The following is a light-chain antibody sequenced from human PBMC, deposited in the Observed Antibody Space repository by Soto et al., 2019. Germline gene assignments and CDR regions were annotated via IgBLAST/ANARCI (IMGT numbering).Light chain of an antibody. Sequence: AIQMTQSPSSLSASVGDRVTITCRASQGIGNDLGWYQEKPGKAPNLLIYAASNLQSGVPSRFSGSGSGTDFTLTISSLQPEDFATDYCLQDYDYPWTFGQGTKVESK. J-gene: IGKJ1*01. CDR1: QGIGND. CDR2: AAS. CDR3: LQDYDYPWT. V-gene: IGKV1-6*01.